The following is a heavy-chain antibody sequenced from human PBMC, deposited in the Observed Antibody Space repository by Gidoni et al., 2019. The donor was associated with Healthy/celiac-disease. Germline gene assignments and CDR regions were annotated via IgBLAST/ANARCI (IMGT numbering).Heavy chain of an antibody. CDR2: IYYSGST. V-gene: IGHV4-39*01. CDR3: AIEAFPYSSSSNWFDP. D-gene: IGHD6-13*01. CDR1: GGSISSSSYY. Sequence: QLQLQESGPGLVKPSETLSLTCTVSGGSISSSSYYWGWIRQPPGKGLEWIGSIYYSGSTYYNPSLQRRVPISVDTSKNQFSLKLSSVTAADTAVYYCAIEAFPYSSSSNWFDPWGQGTLVTVSS. J-gene: IGHJ5*02.